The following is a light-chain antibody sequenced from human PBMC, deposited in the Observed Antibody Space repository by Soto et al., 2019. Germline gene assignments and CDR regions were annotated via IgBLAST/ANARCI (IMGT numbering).Light chain of an antibody. CDR2: AAS. J-gene: IGKJ1*01. CDR1: QGIDNY. CDR3: QQLSGYPWT. V-gene: IGKV1-9*01. Sequence: IQLTQSPSSLSASVGDRVTITCRASQGIDNYLAWYQQKPGTAPKLLIYAASTLQSGVPSRFSGRGFGTDFTLTISSLQPEDFATYSCQQLSGYPWTFGQGTKVDIK.